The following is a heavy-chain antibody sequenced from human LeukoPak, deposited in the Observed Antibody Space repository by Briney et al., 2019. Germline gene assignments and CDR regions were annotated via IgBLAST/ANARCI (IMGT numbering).Heavy chain of an antibody. J-gene: IGHJ3*02. CDR2: IIPIFGTA. D-gene: IGHD3-22*01. V-gene: IGHV1-69*13. CDR3: AREQSWYYDSSGHDAFDI. Sequence: SVTVSFTAFGGTFSSYAISWVRQAPGQGLEWMGGIIPIFGTASYAQKFQGRVTITADESTSTAYMELSSLRSEDTAVYYCAREQSWYYDSSGHDAFDIWGQGTMVTVSS. CDR1: GGTFSSYA.